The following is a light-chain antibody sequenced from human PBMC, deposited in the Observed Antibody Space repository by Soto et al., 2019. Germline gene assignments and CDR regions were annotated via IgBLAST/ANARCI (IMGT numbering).Light chain of an antibody. J-gene: IGKJ2*01. Sequence: EVVLTQSPATLSLSPGERATLSCRASQGVGSYLAWYQQKPGQAPRLLIYDATNRASDIPARFSGSRSGTDFTLTISSLEPEDFAVYYCHQRSRWLPYPFGQGTKVEIK. V-gene: IGKV3-11*01. CDR2: DAT. CDR3: HQRSRWLPYP. CDR1: QGVGSY.